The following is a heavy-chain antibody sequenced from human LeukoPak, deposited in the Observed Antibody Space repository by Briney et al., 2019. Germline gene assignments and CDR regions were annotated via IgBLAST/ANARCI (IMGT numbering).Heavy chain of an antibody. CDR3: ARSEYGGNSLYYFDY. CDR1: GGSISSYY. D-gene: IGHD4-23*01. J-gene: IGHJ4*02. CDR2: IYTSGST. Sequence: ETLSLTCTVSGGSISSYYWSWIRQPAGKGLEWIGRIYTSGSTNYNPSLKSRVTMSVDTSKNQFSLKLGSVTAADTAVYYCARSEYGGNSLYYFDYWGQGTLVTVSS. V-gene: IGHV4-4*07.